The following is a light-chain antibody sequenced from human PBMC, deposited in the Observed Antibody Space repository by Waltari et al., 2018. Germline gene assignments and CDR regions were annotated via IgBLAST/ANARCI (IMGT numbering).Light chain of an antibody. CDR3: CSYAGSYTWV. V-gene: IGLV2-11*01. CDR1: SRDVGGYNY. Sequence: QSALTQPRSVSGSPGQSVTISCTGTSRDVGGYNYVSWFQQHPGKAPKLMIYDVSERPSGVPDRFSGSKSGRTASLTISGLQAEDEADYSCCSYAGSYTWVFGGGTKLTVL. CDR2: DVS. J-gene: IGLJ3*02.